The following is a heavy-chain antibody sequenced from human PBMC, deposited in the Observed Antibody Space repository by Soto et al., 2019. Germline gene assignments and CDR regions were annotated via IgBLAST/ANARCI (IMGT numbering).Heavy chain of an antibody. CDR3: ARDLFSGQLDF. Sequence: QVHLVESGGGVVQPQRSLRLSCAASGFAFRTYAMHWVRQAPGKGLEWVAMISYDEVNKNYADSVKGRSTISRDNSRNTLFLQMNSLRAEDTAVYYCARDLFSGQLDFWGQGALVTVSS. D-gene: IGHD3-3*01. CDR2: ISYDEVNK. CDR1: GFAFRTYA. J-gene: IGHJ4*02. V-gene: IGHV3-30-3*01.